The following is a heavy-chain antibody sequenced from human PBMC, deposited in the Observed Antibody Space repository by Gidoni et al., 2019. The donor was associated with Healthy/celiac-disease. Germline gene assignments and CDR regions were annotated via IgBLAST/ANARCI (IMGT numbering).Heavy chain of an antibody. CDR2: ISGSGGST. J-gene: IGHJ4*02. CDR3: AKKLSGSMTGVVR. D-gene: IGHD3-22*01. Sequence: EVQLLEAGGGLVQPGGSLRPPCAASGFTFSSYALRWVRQAPGQGLEWVSAISGSGGSTYYADSVKGRFTISRDNSKNTLYLQMNSLRAEDTAVYYCAKKLSGSMTGVVRWGQGTLVTVSS. CDR1: GFTFSSYA. V-gene: IGHV3-23*01.